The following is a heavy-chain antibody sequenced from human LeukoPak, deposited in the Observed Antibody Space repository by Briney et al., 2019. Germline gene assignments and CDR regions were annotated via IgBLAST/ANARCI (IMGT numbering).Heavy chain of an antibody. Sequence: SETLSLTCTVSGGSISSYYWSWIRQPPGKGLEWIGYVSYSGSTNYNPSLKSRVTISVDTSTNQFSLKLCSVTAADTAVYYCARNVGGLRGFEYWGQGTLVTVSS. D-gene: IGHD3-10*01. V-gene: IGHV4-59*01. J-gene: IGHJ4*02. CDR2: VSYSGST. CDR3: ARNVGGLRGFEY. CDR1: GGSISSYY.